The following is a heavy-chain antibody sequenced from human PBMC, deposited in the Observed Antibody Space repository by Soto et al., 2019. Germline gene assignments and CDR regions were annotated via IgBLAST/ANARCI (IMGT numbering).Heavy chain of an antibody. V-gene: IGHV4-31*03. CDR1: GGSISSGGYY. D-gene: IGHD6-19*01. CDR3: ARVPTQPVAGTPNPDNFDY. J-gene: IGHJ4*02. CDR2: IYYSGST. Sequence: QVQLQESGPGLVKPSQTLSLTCTVSGGSISSGGYYWSWIRQHPGKGLEWIGYIYYSGSTYYNPSLRSRVTRPVDTSKNQFSLKLSSVTAADTAGYYWARVPTQPVAGTPNPDNFDYWGQGTLVTVSS.